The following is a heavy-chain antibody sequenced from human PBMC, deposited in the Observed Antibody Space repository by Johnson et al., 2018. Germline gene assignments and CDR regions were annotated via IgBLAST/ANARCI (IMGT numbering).Heavy chain of an antibody. D-gene: IGHD3-10*02. V-gene: IGHV3-33*08. CDR3: ARSLRRGITMIGTPHWTLDGFAI. CDR1: GLSFSCYG. J-gene: IGHJ3*02. CDR2: IWYDGSKK. Sequence: QVQLVESGGGVVQPGRSLRLSCAASGLSFSCYGMHWVRQAPGKGLEWVAVIWYDGSKKYYADSVKGRFTTSRENAKNSFYLQMNSLRAGDTAMYYCARSLRRGITMIGTPHWTLDGFAIGGQGTMVSVSS.